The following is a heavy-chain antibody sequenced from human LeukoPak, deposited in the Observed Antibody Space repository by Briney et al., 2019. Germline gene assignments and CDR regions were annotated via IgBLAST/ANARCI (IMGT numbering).Heavy chain of an antibody. Sequence: SETVSLTCAVSGGSLSSSHWWSWVRPPPGKGLEWIAEISHSGNTNYNPSLKSRLTISLDKSKNQFSLNVSSVTAADTAVYYCARDMTTVVTPDAFDIWGQGTMVTVSS. D-gene: IGHD4-23*01. J-gene: IGHJ3*02. CDR3: ARDMTTVVTPDAFDI. CDR2: ISHSGNT. V-gene: IGHV4-4*02. CDR1: GGSLSSSHW.